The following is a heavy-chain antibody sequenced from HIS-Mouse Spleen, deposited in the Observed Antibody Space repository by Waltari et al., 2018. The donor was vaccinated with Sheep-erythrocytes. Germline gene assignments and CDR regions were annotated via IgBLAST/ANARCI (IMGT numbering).Heavy chain of an antibody. CDR1: GYSISSGYY. D-gene: IGHD7-27*01. Sequence: VQLQESGPGLVKPSETLSLTCTVSGYSISSGYYWGWIRQPPGKGLEWIGRFYHTGSTSSHPPLKRRVTISVDPSKNQFSLKLSSVTSADTAVYYCASQPNWGYWYFDLWGRGTLVTVSS. V-gene: IGHV4-38-2*02. CDR3: ASQPNWGYWYFDL. J-gene: IGHJ2*01. CDR2: FYHTGST.